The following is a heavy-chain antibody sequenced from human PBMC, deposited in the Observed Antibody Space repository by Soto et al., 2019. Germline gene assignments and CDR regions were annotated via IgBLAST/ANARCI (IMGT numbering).Heavy chain of an antibody. CDR1: CYTFTSYG. Sequence: SAKVSCKASCYTFTSYGISWVRQAPGQGLEWMGWISAYNGNTNYAQKLQGRVTMTTDTSTSTAYMELRSLRSDDTAVYYCARDGAIFGVVIIYYYYGMDVWGQGTTVTVSS. J-gene: IGHJ6*02. CDR2: ISAYNGNT. D-gene: IGHD3-3*01. V-gene: IGHV1-18*01. CDR3: ARDGAIFGVVIIYYYYGMDV.